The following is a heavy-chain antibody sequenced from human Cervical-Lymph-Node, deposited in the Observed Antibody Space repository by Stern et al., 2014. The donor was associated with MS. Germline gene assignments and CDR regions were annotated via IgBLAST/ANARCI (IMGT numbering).Heavy chain of an antibody. J-gene: IGHJ4*02. CDR1: GYRLSTFY. V-gene: IGHV1-2*06. Sequence: VPLVESGAEVKKPGASVKVSCKASGYRLSTFYLHWLRQAPGQGLQWIGRNQHCSGATNSSQTFQDRLTMTRDRSITKACLELSGLRSDDTAVYYCARIYCSGDECYHSFDAWGQGTLVTVSS. D-gene: IGHD3-16*02. CDR2: NQHCSGAT. CDR3: ARIYCSGDECYHSFDA.